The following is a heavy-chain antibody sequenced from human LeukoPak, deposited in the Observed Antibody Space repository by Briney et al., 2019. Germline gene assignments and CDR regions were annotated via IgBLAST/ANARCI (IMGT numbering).Heavy chain of an antibody. Sequence: ASVKVSCKASGYTFTSYYMHWVRQAPGQGREWMGIINPSGGSTSYAQKFQGRVTMTRDMSTSTVYMELSSLRSEDTAVYYCARYNWNDNWFDPWGQGTLVTVSS. D-gene: IGHD1-20*01. V-gene: IGHV1-46*01. J-gene: IGHJ5*02. CDR2: INPSGGST. CDR1: GYTFTSYY. CDR3: ARYNWNDNWFDP.